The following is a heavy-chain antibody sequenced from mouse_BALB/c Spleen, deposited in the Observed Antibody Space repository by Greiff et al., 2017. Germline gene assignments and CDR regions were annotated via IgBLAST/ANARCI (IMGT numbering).Heavy chain of an antibody. CDR1: GFTFSSFG. D-gene: IGHD2-3*01. Sequence: EVKLVESGGGLVQPGGSRKLFCAASGFTFSSFGMHWVRQAPEKGLEWVAYISSGSSTIYYADTVKGRFTISRDNPKNTLFLQMTSLRSEDTAMYYCARYLDYDGYHYYYAMDYWGQGTSVTVSS. CDR3: ARYLDYDGYHYYYAMDY. CDR2: ISSGSSTI. V-gene: IGHV5-17*02. J-gene: IGHJ4*01.